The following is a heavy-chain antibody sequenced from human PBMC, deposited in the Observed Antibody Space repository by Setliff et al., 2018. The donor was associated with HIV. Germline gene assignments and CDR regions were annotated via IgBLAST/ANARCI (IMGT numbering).Heavy chain of an antibody. CDR3: AREKGRYFDWSHTSDAFDI. CDR2: IHYSGNT. V-gene: IGHV4-31*03. J-gene: IGHJ3*02. CDR1: GGSISSGGYY. Sequence: ASETLSLTCTVSGGSISSGGYYWSWIRHHPGKGLEWIGYIHYSGNTYYNPSLKSRLTISVDTSKNQFSLNLSSVTAADTAVYYCAREKGRYFDWSHTSDAFDIWGQGTMVTVSS. D-gene: IGHD3-9*01.